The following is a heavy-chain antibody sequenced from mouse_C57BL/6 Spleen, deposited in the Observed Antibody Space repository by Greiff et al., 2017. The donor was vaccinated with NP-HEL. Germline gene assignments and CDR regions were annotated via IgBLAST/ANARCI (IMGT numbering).Heavy chain of an antibody. Sequence: QVQLQQSGPELVKPGASVKISCKASGYAFSSSWMNWVKQRPGKGLEWIGRIYPGDGDTNYNGKFKGKATLTADKSSSTAYMQLSSLTSEDSAVYFCARDDYYGSSGYFEVWGTGTTVTVSS. V-gene: IGHV1-82*01. J-gene: IGHJ1*03. CDR1: GYAFSSSW. D-gene: IGHD1-1*01. CDR3: ARDDYYGSSGYFEV. CDR2: IYPGDGDT.